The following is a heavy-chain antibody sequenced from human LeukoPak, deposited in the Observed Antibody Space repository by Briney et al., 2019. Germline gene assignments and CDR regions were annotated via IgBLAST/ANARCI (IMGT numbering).Heavy chain of an antibody. Sequence: GGSLRLCCAASGFTFSSYSMNWVRQAPGKGLEWVSSISSSSSYIYYADSVKGRFTISRDNAKNSLYLQMNSLRAEDTAVYYCARDKGKRRLQLVVPRNFDYWGQGTLVTVSS. V-gene: IGHV3-21*01. D-gene: IGHD5-24*01. CDR3: ARDKGKRRLQLVVPRNFDY. CDR1: GFTFSSYS. CDR2: ISSSSSYI. J-gene: IGHJ4*02.